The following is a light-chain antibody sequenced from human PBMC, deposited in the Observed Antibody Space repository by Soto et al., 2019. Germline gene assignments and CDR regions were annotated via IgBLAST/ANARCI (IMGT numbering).Light chain of an antibody. V-gene: IGLV2-14*01. CDR3: SSYTSSSHVV. J-gene: IGLJ2*01. CDR1: SSDVGGYNY. CDR2: EVS. Sequence: QSALTQPASVSGSPGQSITISCTGTSSDVGGYNYVSWYQQHPGKAPKLMIYEVSNRPSGVSNRFSGSKSGNTASLTNSGLQAEDEADYYCSSYTSSSHVVFGGGTKLTVL.